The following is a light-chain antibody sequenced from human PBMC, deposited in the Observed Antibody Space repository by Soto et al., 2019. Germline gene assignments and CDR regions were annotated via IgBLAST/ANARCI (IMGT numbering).Light chain of an antibody. CDR2: GAY. Sequence: EIVMTQSPATLSVSPGESATLSCRASPSISSELAWYQQKPGQPPRLLIYGAYTRATGVPARFTGSGSGSDFTLTISGLQSEDFAVYYCQQGHNWPLTFGQGTRLEI. CDR3: QQGHNWPLT. J-gene: IGKJ2*01. V-gene: IGKV3-15*01. CDR1: PSISSE.